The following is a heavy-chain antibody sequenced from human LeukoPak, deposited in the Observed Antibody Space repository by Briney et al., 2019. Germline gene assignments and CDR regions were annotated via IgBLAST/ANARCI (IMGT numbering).Heavy chain of an antibody. CDR3: ARGVLTYFDP. J-gene: IGHJ5*02. Sequence: GGSLRLSCAASGFTFSSYSMNWVRQAPGKGLEWVSSISSSSSYIYYADSVKGRFTISRDNAKNTVYLEMNSLRAEDTAVYYCARGVLTYFDPWGQGTLVTVSS. D-gene: IGHD3-9*01. CDR1: GFTFSSYS. CDR2: ISSSSSYI. V-gene: IGHV3-21*01.